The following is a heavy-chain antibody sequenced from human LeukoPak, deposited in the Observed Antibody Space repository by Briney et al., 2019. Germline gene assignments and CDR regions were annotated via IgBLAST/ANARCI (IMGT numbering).Heavy chain of an antibody. J-gene: IGHJ4*02. V-gene: IGHV3-48*03. Sequence: GGYLRRSSAASGFSFSSYEMNWFRQAPGKGLEWVSYISSSGGTIYYADSVKGRFTISRDNAKNSLYLQLNSLGAEDSAVYYCARKTVGAKNRCVPGGQEPGVSV. CDR1: GFSFSSYE. CDR2: ISSSGGTI. D-gene: IGHD1-26*01. CDR3: ARKTVGAKNRCVP.